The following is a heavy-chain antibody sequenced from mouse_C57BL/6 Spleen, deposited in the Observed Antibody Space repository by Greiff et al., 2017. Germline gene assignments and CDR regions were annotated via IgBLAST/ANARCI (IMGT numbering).Heavy chain of an antibody. D-gene: IGHD3-2*02. V-gene: IGHV1-69*01. J-gene: IGHJ3*01. Sequence: QVQLKQPGAELVMPGASVKLSCKASGYTFTSYWMHWVKQRPGQGLEWLGEIDPSDSSTNYNQKFKGKSTLTVDKSSSTAYMQLSSLTSEASAVYYCARGQPRLGAWFAYWGQGTLVTVS. CDR3: ARGQPRLGAWFAY. CDR1: GYTFTSYW. CDR2: IDPSDSST.